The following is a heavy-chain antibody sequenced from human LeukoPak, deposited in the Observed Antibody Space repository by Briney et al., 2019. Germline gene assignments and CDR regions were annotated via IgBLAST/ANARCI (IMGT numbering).Heavy chain of an antibody. V-gene: IGHV3-23*01. CDR1: GFPFSSFG. CDR3: AKCSSSWASNNYLDP. Sequence: PGGSLRLSCAASGFPFSSFGMHWVRRAPGGGLEWVSAITGCGSVTYYADSVKGRFTISRDNFKNTLYLQMNSLRAEDTAVYYCAKCSSSWASNNYLDPWGRGTLVTVSS. D-gene: IGHD6-13*01. CDR2: ITGCGSVT. J-gene: IGHJ5*02.